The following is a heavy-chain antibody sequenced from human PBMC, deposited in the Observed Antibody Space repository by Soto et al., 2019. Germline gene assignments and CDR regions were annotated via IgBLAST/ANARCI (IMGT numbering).Heavy chain of an antibody. D-gene: IGHD3-22*01. CDR2: IIPIFGTA. Sequence: ASVKVSCKASGGTFSSYAISWVRQAPGQGLEWMGGIIPIFGTANYAQKFQGRVTITADKSTSTAYVELSSLRSEDTAVYYCATALAPLSDSPGAIPRAFDYWGQGTLVTVSS. CDR1: GGTFSSYA. CDR3: ATALAPLSDSPGAIPRAFDY. J-gene: IGHJ4*02. V-gene: IGHV1-69*06.